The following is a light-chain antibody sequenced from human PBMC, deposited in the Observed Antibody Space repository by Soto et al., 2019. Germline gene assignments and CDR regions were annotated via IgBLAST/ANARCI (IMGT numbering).Light chain of an antibody. CDR3: QQFGSSPGFT. J-gene: IGKJ3*01. CDR1: QNINSRY. Sequence: ESVLTQSPGTLSLSPGERATLSCRASQNINSRYLAWYQQKPGQARRLLIYGASSRATGIPDRFSGSGSGTDFTLTISRLEPEDFAVYYCQQFGSSPGFTFGPGTKVDIK. CDR2: GAS. V-gene: IGKV3-20*01.